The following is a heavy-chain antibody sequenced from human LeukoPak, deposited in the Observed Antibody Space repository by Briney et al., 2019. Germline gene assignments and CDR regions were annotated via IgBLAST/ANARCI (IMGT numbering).Heavy chain of an antibody. CDR3: ARVLYYDILTGYRTLDI. D-gene: IGHD3-9*01. Sequence: SETLSLTCTVSGGSIGSSSYYWGWIRQPPGKGLEWIGSIYYSGSTYYNPSLKSRVTISVDTSKNQFSLKLSSVTAADTAVYYCARVLYYDILTGYRTLDIWGQGTMVTVSS. J-gene: IGHJ3*02. CDR1: GGSIGSSSYY. V-gene: IGHV4-39*07. CDR2: IYYSGST.